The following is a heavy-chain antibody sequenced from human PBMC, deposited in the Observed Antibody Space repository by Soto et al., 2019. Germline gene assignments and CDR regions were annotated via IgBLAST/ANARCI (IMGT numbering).Heavy chain of an antibody. J-gene: IGHJ6*03. CDR2: IYSGGST. V-gene: IGHV3-53*04. D-gene: IGHD2-2*01. CDR3: VRDRSYRFFYDYSYHLDV. Sequence: GGSLRLSCAASGFTVSSNYMSWVRQAPGKELEWVSVIYSGGSTYYADSVKGRFTISRHNSKNTLYLQMNSLRAEDTAVYYCVRDRSYRFFYDYSYHLDVRAKGTTVTAS. CDR1: GFTVSSNY.